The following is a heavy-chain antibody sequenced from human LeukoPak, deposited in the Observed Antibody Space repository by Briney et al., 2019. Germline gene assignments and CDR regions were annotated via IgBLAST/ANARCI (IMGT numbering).Heavy chain of an antibody. D-gene: IGHD2-8*01. Sequence: ASVKVSCKASGYTFTCYYIHWVGQAPGQGREWRGGINPNSGGTKYAQKFQGRVTMTRDTSISTANMELSRLRSDDTAVYYCARDEGYCTNDVCLATIGHFDYWGQGTLVTVSS. CDR1: GYTFTCYY. CDR2: INPNSGGT. CDR3: ARDEGYCTNDVCLATIGHFDY. V-gene: IGHV1-2*02. J-gene: IGHJ4*02.